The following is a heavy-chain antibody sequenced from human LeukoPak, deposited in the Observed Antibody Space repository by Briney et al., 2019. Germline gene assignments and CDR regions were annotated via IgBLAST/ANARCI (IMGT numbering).Heavy chain of an antibody. CDR2: ISGGSTYT. CDR3: ARVTVRGIIINSIDY. J-gene: IGHJ4*02. V-gene: IGHV3-11*06. D-gene: IGHD3-10*01. CDR1: GFTFSDYY. Sequence: GGSLRLSCAASGFTFSDYYMSWVRQAPGKGLEWVSYISGGSTYTNYADSVKGRVTISRDNAKNSLYLQMNSLRAEDTAFYYCARVTVRGIIINSIDYWGQGTLVTVSS.